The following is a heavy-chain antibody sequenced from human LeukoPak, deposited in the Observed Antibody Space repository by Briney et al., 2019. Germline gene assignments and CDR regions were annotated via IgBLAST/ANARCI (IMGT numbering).Heavy chain of an antibody. CDR2: ISYDGSNK. V-gene: IGHV3-30-3*01. D-gene: IGHD3-3*01. Sequence: GRSLRLSCAASGVTFSSYAMHWVRQAPGKGLEWAAVISYDGSNKYYADSVKGRFTISRDNSKNTLYLQMNSLRAEDTAVYYCARDPEYYDFWSGYYPPYYFDYWGQGTLVTVSS. J-gene: IGHJ4*02. CDR3: ARDPEYYDFWSGYYPPYYFDY. CDR1: GVTFSSYA.